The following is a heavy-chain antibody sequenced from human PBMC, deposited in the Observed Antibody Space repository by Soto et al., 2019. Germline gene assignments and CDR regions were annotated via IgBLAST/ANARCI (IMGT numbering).Heavy chain of an antibody. V-gene: IGHV4-39*02. CDR1: GGSISSRGYY. D-gene: IGHD3-22*01. Sequence: SETLSLTCTVSGGSISSRGYYWGWIRQPPGKGLEWIGTIYYSGSTYYNPSLKSRVTISVDTSKNQFSLKLSSVTAADTAVYYCAKDPLIGYYDSSGYDWFDPWGQGTLVTVSS. J-gene: IGHJ5*02. CDR2: IYYSGST. CDR3: AKDPLIGYYDSSGYDWFDP.